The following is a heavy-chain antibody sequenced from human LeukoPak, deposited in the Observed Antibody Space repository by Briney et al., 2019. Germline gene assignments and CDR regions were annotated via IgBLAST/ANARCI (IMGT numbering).Heavy chain of an antibody. CDR1: GFTFSSHA. Sequence: PGGSLRLSCAASGFTFSSHAMNWVRQAPGKGLEWVSNISGRGGSTYYAGSVKGRFTISRDNSKNTLYLQMNSLRAEDTAVYYCAKSVAATGDPVDYWGQGTLVIVSA. V-gene: IGHV3-23*01. D-gene: IGHD6-19*01. J-gene: IGHJ4*02. CDR3: AKSVAATGDPVDY. CDR2: ISGRGGST.